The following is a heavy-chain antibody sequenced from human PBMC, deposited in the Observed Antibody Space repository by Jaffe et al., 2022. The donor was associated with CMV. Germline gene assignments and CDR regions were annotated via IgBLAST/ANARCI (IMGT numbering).Heavy chain of an antibody. Sequence: QVQLQQWGAGLLKPSETLSLTCAVYGGSFSGYYWSWIRQPPGKGLEWIGEINHSGSTNYNPSLKSRVTISVDTSKNQFSLKLSSVTAADTAVYYCARVATIFGVVIMRYRGNWFDPWGQGTLVTVSS. CDR2: INHSGST. V-gene: IGHV4-34*01. D-gene: IGHD3-3*01. J-gene: IGHJ5*02. CDR3: ARVATIFGVVIMRYRGNWFDP. CDR1: GGSFSGYY.